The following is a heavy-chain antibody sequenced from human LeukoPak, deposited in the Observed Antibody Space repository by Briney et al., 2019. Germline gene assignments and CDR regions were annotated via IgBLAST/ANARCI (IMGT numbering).Heavy chain of an antibody. CDR1: GGSISSSSYY. Sequence: SETLSLTCTVSGGSISSSSYYWGWIRQPPGKGLEWIGSIYYSGSTYHNPSLKSRVTISVDTSKNQFSLKLSSVTAADTAVYYCAREYCGGDCYSPLYFDYWGQGTLVTVSS. V-gene: IGHV4-39*02. CDR3: AREYCGGDCYSPLYFDY. J-gene: IGHJ4*02. D-gene: IGHD2-21*02. CDR2: IYYSGST.